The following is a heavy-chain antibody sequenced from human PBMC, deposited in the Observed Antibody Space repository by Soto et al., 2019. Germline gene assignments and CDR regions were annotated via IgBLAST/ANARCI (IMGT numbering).Heavy chain of an antibody. CDR2: IYSGGST. Sequence: HPGGSLRLSCAASGFTVSSNYMSWVRQAPGKGLEWVSVIYSGGSTYYADSVKGRFTISRDNSKNTLYLQMNSLRAEDTAVYYCARGRGGYCSGGSCYPGYYYYYGMDVWGQGTTVTVSS. J-gene: IGHJ6*02. D-gene: IGHD2-15*01. V-gene: IGHV3-66*01. CDR1: GFTVSSNY. CDR3: ARGRGGYCSGGSCYPGYYYYYGMDV.